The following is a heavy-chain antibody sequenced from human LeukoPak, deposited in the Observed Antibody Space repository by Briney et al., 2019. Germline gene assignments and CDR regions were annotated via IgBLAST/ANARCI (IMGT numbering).Heavy chain of an antibody. J-gene: IGHJ4*02. Sequence: ASVKVSCKASGYTFTSYDINWVRQATGQGLEWMGWMNPNSGNTGYAQKFQGRVTMTRNTSISTAYMELSSLRSEDTAVYYCARRYYYGSGSYYPNDYWGQGTLVTVSP. CDR3: ARRYYYGSGSYYPNDY. CDR1: GYTFTSYD. V-gene: IGHV1-8*01. D-gene: IGHD3-10*01. CDR2: MNPNSGNT.